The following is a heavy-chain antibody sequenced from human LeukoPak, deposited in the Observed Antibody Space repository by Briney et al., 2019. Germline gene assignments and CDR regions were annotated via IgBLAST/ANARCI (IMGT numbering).Heavy chain of an antibody. V-gene: IGHV3-23*01. CDR1: GFTFSSFV. D-gene: IGHD1-26*01. Sequence: GGSLRLSCAASGFTFSSFVLNWVRQAPGKGLEWVSTISGSGGATYYADSVKGRFTISRDNSKNTLFLQMNSLSGEDPAVYYCVLRGGATDYWGQGTLVTVSS. CDR2: ISGSGGAT. J-gene: IGHJ4*02. CDR3: VLRGGATDY.